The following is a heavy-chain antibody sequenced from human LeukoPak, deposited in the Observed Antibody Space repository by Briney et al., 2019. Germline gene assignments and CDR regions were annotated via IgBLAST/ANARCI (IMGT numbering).Heavy chain of an antibody. J-gene: IGHJ6*03. CDR2: INPNSGGT. CDR3: ARAGSDYSNYSIPSYYYYYYYMDV. V-gene: IGHV1-2*02. CDR1: GYTFTGYY. Sequence: ASVKVSCKASGYTFTGYYMHWVRRAPGQGLEWMGWINPNSGGTNYAQKFQGRVTMTRDTSISTAYMELSRLRSDDTAVYYCARAGSDYSNYSIPSYYYYYYYMDVWGKGTTVTVSS. D-gene: IGHD4-11*01.